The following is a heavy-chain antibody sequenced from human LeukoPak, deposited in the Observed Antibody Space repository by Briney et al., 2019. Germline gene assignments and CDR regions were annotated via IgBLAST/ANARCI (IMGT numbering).Heavy chain of an antibody. CDR2: INVNSGGK. Sequence: ASVKVSCKASGYTFTGYYIHWVRQAPGQGLEWMAWINVNSGGKNSAQNFQGRVTMTRDTSISTAYMEVSRLRSDDTAVYYCVRGTGYCSSTSCYNSGEYFQHWGQGTLVTVSS. J-gene: IGHJ1*01. V-gene: IGHV1-2*02. D-gene: IGHD2-2*02. CDR3: VRGTGYCSSTSCYNSGEYFQH. CDR1: GYTFTGYY.